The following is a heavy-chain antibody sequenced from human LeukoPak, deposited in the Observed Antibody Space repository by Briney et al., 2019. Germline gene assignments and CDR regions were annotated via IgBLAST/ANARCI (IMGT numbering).Heavy chain of an antibody. CDR2: IYHSGTT. CDR3: ARMRTYYYDKNQYYFDY. V-gene: IGHV4-4*02. Sequence: SGTLSLTCAVSGGSISSSNWWSWVRQPPGKGLEWIGEIYHSGTTNYNPSLKSRVFISVDKSKNQFSLKLNSVTAADTAVYYCARMRTYYYDKNQYYFDYWGQGTLVTVSS. J-gene: IGHJ4*02. CDR1: GGSISSSNW. D-gene: IGHD3-22*01.